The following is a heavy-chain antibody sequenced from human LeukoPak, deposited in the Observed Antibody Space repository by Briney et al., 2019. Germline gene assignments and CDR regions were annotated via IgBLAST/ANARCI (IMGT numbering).Heavy chain of an antibody. V-gene: IGHV3-21*01. D-gene: IGHD6-19*01. CDR1: GFTFSSYS. CDR2: ISSSSSYI. CDR3: AKGLYSSGWSDDGDFQH. J-gene: IGHJ1*01. Sequence: GGSLRLSCAASGFTFSSYSMNWVRQAPGKGLEWVSSISSSSSYIYYADSVKGRFTISRDNAKNSLYLQMNSLRAEDTAVYYCAKGLYSSGWSDDGDFQHWGQGTLVTISS.